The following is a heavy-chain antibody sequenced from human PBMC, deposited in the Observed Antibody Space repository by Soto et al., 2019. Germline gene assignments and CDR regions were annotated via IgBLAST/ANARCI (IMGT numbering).Heavy chain of an antibody. J-gene: IGHJ4*02. V-gene: IGHV4-31*03. Sequence: SETLSLTCTVSGDSINSGAYDWRWIRQHPGKGLEWIGNIHYNGSPYYNPSLKSRVIISVDTSKNQFSLKLSSVTAADTAVYYCASSAYYYNNSGSYYFDSWGQGTLVTVSS. D-gene: IGHD3-22*01. CDR2: IHYNGSP. CDR3: ASSAYYYNNSGSYYFDS. CDR1: GDSINSGAYD.